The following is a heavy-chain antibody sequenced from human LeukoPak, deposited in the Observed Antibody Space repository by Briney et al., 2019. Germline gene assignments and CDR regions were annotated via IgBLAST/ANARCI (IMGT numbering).Heavy chain of an antibody. D-gene: IGHD3-22*01. V-gene: IGHV1-3*01. Sequence: GASVKVSCKASGYTFTDYTMHWLRQAPGQRLDWMGWINGGSGNTKYSPEFQGRVTITRDTSASTAYMELSSLRSEDKAVYYCANPRYDSSGYYYVDWGQGTLVTVSS. CDR1: GYTFTDYT. CDR2: INGGSGNT. J-gene: IGHJ4*02. CDR3: ANPRYDSSGYYYVD.